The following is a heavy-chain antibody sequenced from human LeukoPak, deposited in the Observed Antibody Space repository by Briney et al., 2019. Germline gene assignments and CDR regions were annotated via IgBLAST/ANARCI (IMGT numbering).Heavy chain of an antibody. J-gene: IGHJ6*03. Sequence: SETLSLTCTVSGGSISTSYWSWIRQSPGKGLEWIGYIFYSGSTNYNPSLNSRVTISVDTSKNQFSLKLSSVTAADTAVYYCARSRYCSSTSCYTENYYYYYYMDVWGKGTTVTVSS. V-gene: IGHV4-59*12. D-gene: IGHD2-2*02. CDR1: GGSISTSY. CDR3: ARSRYCSSTSCYTENYYYYYYMDV. CDR2: IFYSGST.